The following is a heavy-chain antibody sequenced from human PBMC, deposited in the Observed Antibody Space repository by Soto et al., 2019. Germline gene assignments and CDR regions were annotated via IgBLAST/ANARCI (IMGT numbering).Heavy chain of an antibody. V-gene: IGHV4-34*01. J-gene: IGHJ4*02. Sequence: SETLSLTCTVSGGSTSRGDGYWSWIRQPPGKGLEWSGEINHSGSNNYNPSLKSRVTISVDTSKNQFSLKLSSVTAADTAVYYCARGFAGITIFGVVTPRRKYYFDYWGQGTLVTVSS. D-gene: IGHD3-3*01. CDR1: GGSTSRGDGY. CDR2: INHSGSN. CDR3: ARGFAGITIFGVVTPRRKYYFDY.